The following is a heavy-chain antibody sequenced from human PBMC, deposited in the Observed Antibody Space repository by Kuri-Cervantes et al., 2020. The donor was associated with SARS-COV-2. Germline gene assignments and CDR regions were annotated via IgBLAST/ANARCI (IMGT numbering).Heavy chain of an antibody. Sequence: SETLSLTCAVYGGSFSGYYWSWIRQPPGKGLEWIGEINHSGSTNYNPSLKSRVTISVDTSKNQFSLKLSSVTAADTAVYYCARISIAVAGTVFDYWGQGTLVTVSS. CDR1: GGSFSGYY. CDR3: ARISIAVAGTVFDY. V-gene: IGHV4-34*01. J-gene: IGHJ4*02. CDR2: INHSGST. D-gene: IGHD6-19*01.